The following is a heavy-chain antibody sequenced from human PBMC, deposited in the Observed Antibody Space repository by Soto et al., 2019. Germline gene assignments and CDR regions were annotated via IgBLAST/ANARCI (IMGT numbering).Heavy chain of an antibody. CDR1: GGTFSSYA. Sequence: QVQLVQSGAEVKKPGSSVKVSCKASGGTFSSYALTWVRQAPGQGLEWMGEIIPIFGTANYAQKFQGRVTITADESTSTAYMELSSLRSEDTAVYYCARDRGHSSGYYPYWFDPWGQVTLVTVSS. D-gene: IGHD3-22*01. J-gene: IGHJ5*02. CDR2: IIPIFGTA. V-gene: IGHV1-69*12. CDR3: ARDRGHSSGYYPYWFDP.